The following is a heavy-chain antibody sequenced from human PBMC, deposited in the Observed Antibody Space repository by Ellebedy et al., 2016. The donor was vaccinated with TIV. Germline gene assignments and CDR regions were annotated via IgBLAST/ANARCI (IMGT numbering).Heavy chain of an antibody. J-gene: IGHJ4*02. V-gene: IGHV4-34*01. CDR1: GGSFSGYY. CDR2: INHSGST. Sequence: SETLSLTCAVYGGSFSGYYWIWNRQPPGKGLEWIGEINHSGSTSYKPSLKSRVTISIDMSKNQFSLKLSSVTAADTAVYHCASGDCSGGSCYKNDNWGQGTLVTVSS. D-gene: IGHD2-15*01. CDR3: ASGDCSGGSCYKNDN.